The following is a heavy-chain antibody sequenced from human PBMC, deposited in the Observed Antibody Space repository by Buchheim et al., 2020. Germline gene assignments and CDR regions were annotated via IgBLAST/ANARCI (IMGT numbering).Heavy chain of an antibody. CDR1: GFTVSSNY. Sequence: EVQLVESGGGLVQPGGSLRLSCAASGFTVSSNYMSWVRQAPGKGLEWVSVIYSGGSTYYADSVKGRFTISRDNSKNTLDLQMNSLRAEDTAVYYCARERLDYYDSSGYYYSYYFDYWGQGTL. CDR2: IYSGGST. J-gene: IGHJ4*02. CDR3: ARERLDYYDSSGYYYSYYFDY. D-gene: IGHD3-22*01. V-gene: IGHV3-66*01.